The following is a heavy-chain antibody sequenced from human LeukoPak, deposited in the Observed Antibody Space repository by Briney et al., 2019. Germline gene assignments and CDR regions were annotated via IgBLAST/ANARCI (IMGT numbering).Heavy chain of an antibody. CDR3: AGNYYGSGSYYSEDRY. CDR2: IYTSGST. Sequence: SETLSLTCTVSGGSISSGSYYWSWIRQPAGKGLEWIARIYTSGSTNYNPSLKSRVTISVDTSKKQFSLKLSSVTAADTAVYYCAGNYYGSGSYYSEDRYWGQGTLVTVSS. J-gene: IGHJ4*02. D-gene: IGHD3-10*01. CDR1: GGSISSGSYY. V-gene: IGHV4-61*02.